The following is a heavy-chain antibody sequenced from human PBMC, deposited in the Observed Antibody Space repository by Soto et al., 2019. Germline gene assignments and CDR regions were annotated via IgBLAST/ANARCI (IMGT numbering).Heavy chain of an antibody. CDR1: GVTFCSYA. D-gene: IGHD6-19*01. J-gene: IGHJ4*02. Sequence: PGGSLRLSCAASGVTFCSYAMGWVRQAPGKGLEWVSAISGSGGSTYYADSVKGRFTISRDNSKNTLYLQMNSLRAEDTAVYYCAKDSISGWTPRFFDYWGQGTLVTVSS. CDR3: AKDSISGWTPRFFDY. V-gene: IGHV3-23*01. CDR2: ISGSGGST.